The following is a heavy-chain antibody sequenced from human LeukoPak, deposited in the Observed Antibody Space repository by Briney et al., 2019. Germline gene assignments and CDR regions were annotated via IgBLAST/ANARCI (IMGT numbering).Heavy chain of an antibody. CDR1: GFTFSSYA. D-gene: IGHD3-22*01. V-gene: IGHV3-23*01. J-gene: IGHJ4*02. CDR2: IRDSGGIT. CDR3: ARETYLNYYDSSGYFDY. Sequence: GGSLRLSCAASGFTFSSYAMSWVRQAPGKGLEWVSAIRDSGGITYYADSVKGRFTISRDNSKNTLYLQMNSLRAEDTAVYYCARETYLNYYDSSGYFDYWGQGTLVTVSS.